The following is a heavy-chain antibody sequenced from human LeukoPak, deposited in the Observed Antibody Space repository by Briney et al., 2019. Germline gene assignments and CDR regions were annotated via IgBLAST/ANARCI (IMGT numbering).Heavy chain of an antibody. Sequence: SETLSLTCTVSGYSISSGYYWGWIRQPPGKGLEWIGEIYHSGSTNYNPSLKSRVTISVDKSKNQFSLKLSSVTAADTAVYYCARGLLWFGESPYAFDIWGQGTMVTVSS. CDR3: ARGLLWFGESPYAFDI. V-gene: IGHV4-38-2*02. J-gene: IGHJ3*02. CDR1: GYSISSGYY. CDR2: IYHSGST. D-gene: IGHD3-10*01.